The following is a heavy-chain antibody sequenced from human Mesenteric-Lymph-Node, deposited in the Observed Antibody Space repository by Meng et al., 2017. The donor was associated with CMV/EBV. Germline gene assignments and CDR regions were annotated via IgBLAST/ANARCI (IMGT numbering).Heavy chain of an antibody. J-gene: IGHJ4*02. CDR1: RFTFNNYW. CDR3: ARAIVVTSDY. CDR2: INSDGSST. D-gene: IGHD4-23*01. Sequence: GESLKISCAASRFTFNNYWMHWVRQAPGKGLVWVSRINSDGSSTNYADSVKGRFTISRDNAKNSLYLQMNSLRAEDTAVYYCARAIVVTSDYWGQGTLVTVSS. V-gene: IGHV3-74*01.